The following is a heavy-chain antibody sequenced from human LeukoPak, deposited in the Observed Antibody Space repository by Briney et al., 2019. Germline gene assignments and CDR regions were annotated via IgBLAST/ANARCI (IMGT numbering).Heavy chain of an antibody. CDR1: GGSFSGYY. CDR2: INHSGST. V-gene: IGHV4-34*01. D-gene: IGHD4-11*01. Sequence: PSETLSLTCAVYGGSFSGYYWSWLRQPPGKGLEWIGEINHSGSTNYNPSLKSRVTISVDTSKNQFSLKLSSVTAADTAVYYCARVRTYSNYGGRYYFDYWGQGTLVTVSS. J-gene: IGHJ4*02. CDR3: ARVRTYSNYGGRYYFDY.